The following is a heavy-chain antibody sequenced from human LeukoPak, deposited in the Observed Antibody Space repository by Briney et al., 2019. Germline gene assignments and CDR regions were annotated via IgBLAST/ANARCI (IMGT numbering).Heavy chain of an antibody. J-gene: IGHJ3*02. CDR1: GGSFSGYY. D-gene: IGHD6-13*01. CDR2: INHSGST. Sequence: SEALSLTCAVYGGSFSGYYWSWIRQPPGKGLEWIGEINHSGSTNYNPSLKSRVTISVDTSKNQFSLKLSSVTAADTAVYYCARPETLAAAGTDAFDIWGQGTMVTVSS. V-gene: IGHV4-34*01. CDR3: ARPETLAAAGTDAFDI.